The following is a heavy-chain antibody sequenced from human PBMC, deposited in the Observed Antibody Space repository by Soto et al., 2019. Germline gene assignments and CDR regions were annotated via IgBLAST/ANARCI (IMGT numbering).Heavy chain of an antibody. CDR2: IYYSGST. Sequence: QVQLQESGPGLVKPSETLSLTCTVSGGSISSYYWSWIRQPPGKGLEWIGYIYYSGSTNYNPSLKSRLTISVGTSKSQFSLKLSSVTAADTAVYFCARRFASCFDSWGQGTLVTVSS. CDR1: GGSISSYY. CDR3: ARRFASCFDS. V-gene: IGHV4-59*08. J-gene: IGHJ4*02.